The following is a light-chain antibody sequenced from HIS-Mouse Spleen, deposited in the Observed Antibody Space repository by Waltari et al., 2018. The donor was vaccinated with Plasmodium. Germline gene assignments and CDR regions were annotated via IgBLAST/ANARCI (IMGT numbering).Light chain of an antibody. J-gene: IGLJ3*02. CDR2: DVS. Sequence: QSALTQPASVSGAPGPSITLSCTGTRSAVGGSPSSPWYQQHPGKAPKLMIYDVSNRPSGVSNRFSGSKSGNTASLTISGLQAEDEADYYCSSYTSSSTLVFGGGTKLTVL. CDR3: SSYTSSSTLV. V-gene: IGLV2-14*03. CDR1: RSAVGGSPS.